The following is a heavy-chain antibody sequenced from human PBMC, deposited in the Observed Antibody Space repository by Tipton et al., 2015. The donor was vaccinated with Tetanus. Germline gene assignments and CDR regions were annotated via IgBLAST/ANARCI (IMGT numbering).Heavy chain of an antibody. J-gene: IGHJ5*02. V-gene: IGHV4-30-2*01. CDR1: GGSISGGGYS. CDR3: ARDFGSNHNWFDP. Sequence: TLSLTCDVSGGSISGGGYSWSWIRQPPGPGKGLEWIGYIYESGTTHYNLSLKSRVTLSVDMSKNQFFLKMISMTAADTAVYFCARDFGSNHNWFDPWGQGTPVTVSS. CDR2: IYESGTT. D-gene: IGHD6-13*01.